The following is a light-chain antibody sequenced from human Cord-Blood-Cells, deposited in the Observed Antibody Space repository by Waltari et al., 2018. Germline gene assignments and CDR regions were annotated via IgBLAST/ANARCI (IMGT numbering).Light chain of an antibody. CDR1: HSDSSSY. CDR3: QQYGSSPPYS. Sequence: EIVFTQSPATLSLSPGESATLSCRASHSDSSSYLAWYQQKPGQPPSLLIYGASSRATGIPDRFSGSGSGTDFTLTISRLEPEDFAVYYCQQYGSSPPYSFGQGTKLEIK. J-gene: IGKJ2*03. V-gene: IGKV3-20*01. CDR2: GAS.